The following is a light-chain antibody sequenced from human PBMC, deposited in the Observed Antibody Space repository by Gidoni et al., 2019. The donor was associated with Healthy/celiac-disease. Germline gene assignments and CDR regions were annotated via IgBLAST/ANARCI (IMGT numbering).Light chain of an antibody. J-gene: IGKJ3*01. Sequence: EIQMPQSPSPLSVSVGDRVTITCLASQSISSYLNWYQQKPGKAPKLLIYAASSLQSGVPSRFSGSGSGTDFTLTISSLQPEDFATYYCQQSYSTPRFTFGPGTKVDIK. CDR2: AAS. CDR3: QQSYSTPRFT. CDR1: QSISSY. V-gene: IGKV1-39*01.